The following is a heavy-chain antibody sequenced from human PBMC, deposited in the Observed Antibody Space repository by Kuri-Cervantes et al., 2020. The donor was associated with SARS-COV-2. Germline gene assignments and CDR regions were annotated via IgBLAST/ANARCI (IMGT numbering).Heavy chain of an antibody. CDR3: TTLIDY. V-gene: IGHV3-73*01. CDR1: GFNFDDCA. CDR2: VRGKANNYAT. J-gene: IGHJ4*02. Sequence: GGSLRLSCAASGFNFDDCAIHWVRQGSGKGLEWVGRVRGKANNYATAYAASVKGRFTISRDDSKNMAYLQMNSLKTEDTAVYYCTTLIDYWGQGALVTVSS.